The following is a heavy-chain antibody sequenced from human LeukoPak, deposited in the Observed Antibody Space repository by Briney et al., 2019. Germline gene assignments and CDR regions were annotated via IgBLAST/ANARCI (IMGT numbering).Heavy chain of an antibody. J-gene: IGHJ3*02. D-gene: IGHD3-22*01. V-gene: IGHV3-53*01. CDR3: ARVLQYYYDSSGYEAEAFDI. CDR1: GFTVSSNY. CDR2: IYSGGST. Sequence: TGGSLRLSCAASGFTVSSNYMSWVRQAPGKGLEWVSVIYSGGSTDYADSVKGRFTISRDNSKNTLYLQMNSLRAEDTAVYYCARVLQYYYDSSGYEAEAFDIWGQGTMVTVSS.